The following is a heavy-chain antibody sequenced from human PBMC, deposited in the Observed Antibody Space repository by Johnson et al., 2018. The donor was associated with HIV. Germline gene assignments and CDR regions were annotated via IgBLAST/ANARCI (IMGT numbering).Heavy chain of an antibody. Sequence: VQLVESGGGVVQPGRSLRLSCAASGFTFTHFAMDWVRQAPGKGLEWVANIKQDGSEKYYADSVKGRFTISKDNAKNSLYLQMNSLRVEDTAVYYCAGQEGSGYYGGAFDIRGQGTMVTVSS. CDR2: IKQDGSEK. J-gene: IGHJ3*02. D-gene: IGHD3-22*01. CDR3: AGQEGSGYYGGAFDI. V-gene: IGHV3-7*01. CDR1: GFTFTHFA.